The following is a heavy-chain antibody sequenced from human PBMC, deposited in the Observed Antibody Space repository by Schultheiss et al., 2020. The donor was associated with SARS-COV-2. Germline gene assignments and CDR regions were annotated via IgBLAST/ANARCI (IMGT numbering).Heavy chain of an antibody. CDR2: ISSSGSTI. D-gene: IGHD5-24*01. V-gene: IGHV3-11*01. J-gene: IGHJ6*02. CDR1: GFTFSDYY. Sequence: GESLKISCAASGFTFSDYYMSWIRQAPGKGLEWVSYISSSGSTIYYADSVKGRFTISRDNAKNSLYLQMNSLRAEDTAVYYCARVKSGYNRGVEYYYYGMDVWGQGTTVTVSS. CDR3: ARVKSGYNRGVEYYYYGMDV.